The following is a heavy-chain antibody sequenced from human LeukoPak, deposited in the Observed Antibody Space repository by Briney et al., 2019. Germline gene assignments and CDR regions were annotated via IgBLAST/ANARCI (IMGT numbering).Heavy chain of an antibody. J-gene: IGHJ6*02. CDR2: IIPIFGTA. V-gene: IGHV1-69*01. CDR3: ARPYCSSTSCYSPYYYGMDV. Sequence: SVKVSCKASGGTFSSYAISWVRQAPGQGLVWMGGIIPIFGTANYAQKFQGRVTITADESTSAAYMELSSLRSDDTAVYYCARPYCSSTSCYSPYYYGMDVWGQGTTVTVSS. CDR1: GGTFSSYA. D-gene: IGHD2-2*01.